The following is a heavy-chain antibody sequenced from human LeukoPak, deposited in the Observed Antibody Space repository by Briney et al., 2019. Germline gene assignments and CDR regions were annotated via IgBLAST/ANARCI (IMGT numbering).Heavy chain of an antibody. D-gene: IGHD6-19*01. CDR2: IRSKANSYAT. CDR1: GFTFSGSA. V-gene: IGHV3-73*01. J-gene: IGHJ4*02. Sequence: GGSLKLSCAASGFTFSGSAMHWVPQASGKGLEGVGRIRSKANSYATAYAASVKGRFTISRDDSKNTAYLQMNSLKTEDTAVYYCTRQGGSGWRDYWGQGTLVTVSS. CDR3: TRQGGSGWRDY.